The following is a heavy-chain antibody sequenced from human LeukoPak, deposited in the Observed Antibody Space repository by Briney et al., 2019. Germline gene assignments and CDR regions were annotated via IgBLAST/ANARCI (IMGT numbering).Heavy chain of an antibody. D-gene: IGHD6-13*01. Sequence: SETLSLTCTVSGGSISSSSYYWGWIRQPPGKGLEWIGSIYYSGSTYYNPSLKSRVTISVDTSKNQFSLKLSSVTAADTAVYYCASWQQQIDYWGQGTLVTVSS. V-gene: IGHV4-39*07. CDR3: ASWQQQIDY. J-gene: IGHJ4*02. CDR1: GGSISSSSYY. CDR2: IYYSGST.